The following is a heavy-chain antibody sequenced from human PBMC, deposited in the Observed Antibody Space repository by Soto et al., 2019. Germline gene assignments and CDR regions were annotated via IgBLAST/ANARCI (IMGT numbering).Heavy chain of an antibody. V-gene: IGHV3-74*01. D-gene: IGHD1-26*01. CDR2: INGDGSST. CDR3: ASFGGNSRLWYFDL. CDR1: GFTFSKYW. J-gene: IGHJ2*01. Sequence: EVQLVESGGGLVQPGGSLRLSCEASGFTFSKYWMDWVRQAPGKGLVWVSRINGDGSSTTYADSVKGRFTISRDNANNALHLQMNSLRAEDTALYLCASFGGNSRLWYFDLWGRGTLVTVSS.